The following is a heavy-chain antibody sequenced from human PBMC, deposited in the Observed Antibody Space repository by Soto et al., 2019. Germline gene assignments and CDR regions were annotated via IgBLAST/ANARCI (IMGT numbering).Heavy chain of an antibody. CDR1: GGSISSYY. V-gene: IGHV4-59*01. CDR2: IYYSGST. Sequence: PSETLSLTCTVSGGSISSYYWSWIRQPPGKGLEWIGYIYYSGSTNYNPSLKSRVTISVDTSKNQFSLKLSSVTAADTAVYYCPRSRIGINYYYYYGMDVWGQGTTVTVSS. J-gene: IGHJ6*02. CDR3: PRSRIGINYYYYYGMDV. D-gene: IGHD1-26*01.